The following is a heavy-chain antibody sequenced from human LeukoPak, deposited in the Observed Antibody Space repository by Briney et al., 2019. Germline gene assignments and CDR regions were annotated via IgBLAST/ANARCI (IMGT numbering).Heavy chain of an antibody. D-gene: IGHD4-17*01. Sequence: SETLSLTCAVSGGSISPYCWMWIRQPPGKGLEWIGYISYSGSTSFNPSLKSRVTISLDTSTNQVSLKLRSMTAAGTAVYYCARAGSYRLTTTLWGQGTLVTVSS. V-gene: IGHV4-59*01. CDR2: ISYSGST. J-gene: IGHJ4*02. CDR3: ARAGSYRLTTTL. CDR1: GGSISPYC.